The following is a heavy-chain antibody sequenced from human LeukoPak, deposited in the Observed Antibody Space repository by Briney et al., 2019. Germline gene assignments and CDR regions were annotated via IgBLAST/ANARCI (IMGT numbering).Heavy chain of an antibody. J-gene: IGHJ6*02. D-gene: IGHD5-18*01. CDR2: ISSSGSTI. CDR3: ARDEVSRRGYSYELYGMDV. V-gene: IGHV3-48*03. CDR1: GFTFSSYE. Sequence: GGSLRLSCAASGFTFSSYEMNWVRQAPGKGLEWVSYISSSGSTIYYADSVKGRSTISRDNAKNSLYLQMNSLRAEDTAVYYCARDEVSRRGYSYELYGMDVWGQGTTVTVSS.